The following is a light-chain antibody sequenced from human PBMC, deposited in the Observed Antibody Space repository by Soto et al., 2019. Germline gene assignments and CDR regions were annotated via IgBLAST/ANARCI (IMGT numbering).Light chain of an antibody. CDR1: QSVSSY. CDR2: DAS. CDR3: QQYDNWPPYT. V-gene: IGKV3-15*01. J-gene: IGKJ2*01. Sequence: EIVMTQSPATLPVSPGERATLSCRASQSVSSYLAWYQQKPGQAPRLLIYDASTRATGIPARFSGSGYGTEFTLSISSLQSEDFAVYYCQQYDNWPPYTFGQGTKVDIK.